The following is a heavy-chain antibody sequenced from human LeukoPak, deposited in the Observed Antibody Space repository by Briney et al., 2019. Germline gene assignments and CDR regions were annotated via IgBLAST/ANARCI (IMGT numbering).Heavy chain of an antibody. CDR2: IYYSGST. Sequence: SETLSLTCTVSGGSISSSSYYWGWIRQPPGKGLEWIGSIYYSGSTYYNPSLKSRVTISVDTSKNQFSLKLSSVTAADTAVYYCASRVYSSSWYRFDYWGQGTLVTVSS. CDR3: ASRVYSSSWYRFDY. V-gene: IGHV4-39*07. J-gene: IGHJ4*02. D-gene: IGHD6-13*01. CDR1: GGSISSSSYY.